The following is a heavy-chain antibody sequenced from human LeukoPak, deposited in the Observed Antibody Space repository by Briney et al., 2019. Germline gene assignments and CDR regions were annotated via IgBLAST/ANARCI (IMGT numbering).Heavy chain of an antibody. Sequence: SETLSLTCAVYVGSFSGYYWGWIRQPPGKGLEWIGSIYYSGSTYYNPSLKSRVTISVDTSKNQFSLKLSSVTAADTAVYYCARHAVPAAMRGKGRDYWGQGTLVTVSS. CDR1: VGSFSGYY. V-gene: IGHV4-39*01. D-gene: IGHD2-2*01. J-gene: IGHJ4*02. CDR3: ARHAVPAAMRGKGRDY. CDR2: IYYSGST.